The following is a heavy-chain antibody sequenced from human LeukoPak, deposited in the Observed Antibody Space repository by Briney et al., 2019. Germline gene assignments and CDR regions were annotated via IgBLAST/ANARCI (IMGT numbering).Heavy chain of an antibody. CDR3: ASVYGDYGLAWDAFDI. Sequence: ASVKVSCKASGYTFTGYYMHWVRQAPGQGLEWMGWISAYNGNTNYAQKLQGRVTMTTDTSTSTAYMELRSLRSDDTAVYYCASVYGDYGLAWDAFDIWGQGTMVTVSS. V-gene: IGHV1-18*04. D-gene: IGHD4-17*01. CDR1: GYTFTGYY. J-gene: IGHJ3*02. CDR2: ISAYNGNT.